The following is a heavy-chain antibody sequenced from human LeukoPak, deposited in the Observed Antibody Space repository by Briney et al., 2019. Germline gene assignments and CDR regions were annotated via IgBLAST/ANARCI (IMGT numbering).Heavy chain of an antibody. J-gene: IGHJ4*02. CDR1: GGSINNYY. CDR3: ARDGGSGWYDY. D-gene: IGHD6-19*01. V-gene: IGHV4-4*07. Sequence: SETLSLTCTVSGGSINNYYWSWIRQPAEKGLEWIGRMHSSGSTNYNPSLKSRLTVSLDTSKNQFSLKLTSVTAADTAIYYCARDGGSGWYDYWGQGTLVTVSS. CDR2: MHSSGST.